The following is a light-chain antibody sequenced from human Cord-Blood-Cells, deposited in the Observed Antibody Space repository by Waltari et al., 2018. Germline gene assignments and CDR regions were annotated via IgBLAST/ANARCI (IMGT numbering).Light chain of an antibody. V-gene: IGLV2-23*01. J-gene: IGLJ1*01. CDR1: SSDVGSYTL. CDR2: EGS. Sequence: QSALTQPASVSGSPGQSITISCTGPSSDVGSYTLVSWYQQHPGKAPKLMIYEGSKRPSGVSTRFSGSKSGNTASLTISGLQAEDEADYYCCSYAGSSTFYVFGTGTKVTVL. CDR3: CSYAGSSTFYV.